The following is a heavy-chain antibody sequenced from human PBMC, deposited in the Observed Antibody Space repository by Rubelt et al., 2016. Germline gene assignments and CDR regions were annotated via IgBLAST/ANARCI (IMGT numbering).Heavy chain of an antibody. J-gene: IGHJ4*02. CDR1: GYTFTSYG. D-gene: IGHD6-13*01. CDR3: ARAPRSTAAADY. V-gene: IGHV1-18*01. Sequence: QVQLVQSGAEVKKPGASVKVSCKASGYTFTSYGISWVRQAPGQGLEWMGWISANNGDTDYAQKVQGRVTLTTDKSTGTAYMEVRSLRSDDTAVYYCARAPRSTAAADYWGQGTLVTVSS. CDR2: ISANNGDT.